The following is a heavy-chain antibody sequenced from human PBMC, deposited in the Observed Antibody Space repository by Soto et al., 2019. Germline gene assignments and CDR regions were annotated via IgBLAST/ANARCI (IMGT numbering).Heavy chain of an antibody. CDR3: AKEGGGTVMVFFDY. Sequence: PGGSLRLSCAASGFMFKDFAMHWVRQAPGKGLEWVSGVNWDGSSTGYADSVRGRFTISRDNAKTSLYLQLNNLRAADTAVYYCAKEGGGTVMVFFDYWGQGTLVTVSS. D-gene: IGHD5-18*01. J-gene: IGHJ4*02. CDR1: GFMFKDFA. V-gene: IGHV3-20*04. CDR2: VNWDGSST.